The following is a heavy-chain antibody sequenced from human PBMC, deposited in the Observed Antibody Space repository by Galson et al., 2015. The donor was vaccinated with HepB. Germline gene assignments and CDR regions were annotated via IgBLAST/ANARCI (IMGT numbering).Heavy chain of an antibody. CDR3: AKMGTFGPQSPFFDY. J-gene: IGHJ4*02. CDR1: GFTFSSYA. CDR2: INGSGGST. D-gene: IGHD3-16*01. Sequence: SLRLSCAASGFTFSSYAMSWVRQAPGKGLEWVSAINGSGGSTYYADSVKGRFTISRDNSKNTLYLQMNSLRAEDTAVYYCAKMGTFGPQSPFFDYWGQGTLVTVSS. V-gene: IGHV3-23*01.